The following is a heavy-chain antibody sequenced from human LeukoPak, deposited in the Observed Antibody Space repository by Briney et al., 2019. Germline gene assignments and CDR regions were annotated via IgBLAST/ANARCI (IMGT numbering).Heavy chain of an antibody. CDR1: GYSFTSYR. D-gene: IGHD3-10*01. Sequence: GESLKISCKGSGYSFTSYRIGWVRQMPGKGLEWMGIIYPGDSDTRYSPSFQGQVTISADKSISTAYLQWSSLKASDTAMYYCARRKGSGSYYDWYFDLWGRGTLVTVSS. CDR2: IYPGDSDT. CDR3: ARRKGSGSYYDWYFDL. V-gene: IGHV5-51*01. J-gene: IGHJ2*01.